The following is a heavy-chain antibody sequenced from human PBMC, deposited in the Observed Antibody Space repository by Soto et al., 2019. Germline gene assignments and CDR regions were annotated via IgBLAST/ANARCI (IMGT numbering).Heavy chain of an antibody. CDR1: GFSLSNARMG. CDR2: IFSNDEK. D-gene: IGHD6-13*01. Sequence: QVTLKESGPVLVKPTETLTLTCTVSGFSLSNARMGVSWIRQPPGKALEWLAHIFSNDEKSYSTSLKSRLTISKDTSNSQVVLTMTNMDPVDTATYYCARIRYSSSCPDFDYWGQGTLVTVSS. CDR3: ARIRYSSSCPDFDY. J-gene: IGHJ4*02. V-gene: IGHV2-26*01.